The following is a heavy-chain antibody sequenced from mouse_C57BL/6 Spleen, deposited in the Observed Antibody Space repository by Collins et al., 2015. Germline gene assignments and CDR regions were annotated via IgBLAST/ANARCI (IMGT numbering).Heavy chain of an antibody. V-gene: IGHV5-9-1*02. CDR3: ARGGGVGYYFDY. CDR2: ISSGGDYI. CDR1: GFTFSNYA. Sequence: DVKLVESGEVLVKPGGSLKLSCAASGFTFSNYAMSWVRQTPEKRLEWVAYISSGGDYIYYADTMKGRFTISKDNARDTLYLQMSSLKSEDTAMYFCARGGGVGYYFDYRGQGTTLTVSS. J-gene: IGHJ2*01. D-gene: IGHD6-1*01.